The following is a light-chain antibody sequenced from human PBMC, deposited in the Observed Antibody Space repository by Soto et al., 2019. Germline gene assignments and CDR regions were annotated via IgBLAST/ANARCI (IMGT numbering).Light chain of an antibody. CDR3: QQYGSSPPYT. V-gene: IGKV3-20*01. CDR1: QSVSSSY. J-gene: IGKJ2*01. Sequence: IGLTQSPGTLSFSPGERATLSCRASQSVSSSYLAWYQQKPGQAPRLLIYGASSRATGIPDRFSGSGSGTDFTLTISRLEPEDFAVYYCQQYGSSPPYTFGQGTKLEIK. CDR2: GAS.